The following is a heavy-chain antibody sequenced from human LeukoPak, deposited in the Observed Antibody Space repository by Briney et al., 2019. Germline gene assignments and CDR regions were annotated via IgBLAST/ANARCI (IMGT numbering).Heavy chain of an antibody. Sequence: GGSLRLSRTASGFTFSNYWMNWVRQAPGKGLEWVSAISGSGGSTYYADSVKGRFTISRDNSKNTLYLQMNSLRAEDTAVYYCAKDSSSGWVYFDYWGQGTLVTVSS. CDR3: AKDSSSGWVYFDY. V-gene: IGHV3-23*01. D-gene: IGHD6-19*01. CDR1: GFTFSNYW. CDR2: ISGSGGST. J-gene: IGHJ4*02.